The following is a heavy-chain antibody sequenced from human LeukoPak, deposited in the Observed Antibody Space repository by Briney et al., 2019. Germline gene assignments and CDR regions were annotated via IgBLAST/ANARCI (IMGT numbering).Heavy chain of an antibody. J-gene: IGHJ5*02. CDR1: GYSFTNLW. CDR3: AAGGTSAP. CDR2: IFAVDYGI. V-gene: IGHV5-51*01. D-gene: IGHD1/OR15-1a*01. Sequence: GESLKISCKGSGYSFTNLWIGWVGQLPGKGRGWMGVIFAVDYGIRSRPSLQGHLTTSVDKSISTAYLQSSSQKASDSAMSYCAAGGTSAPWGQGTLVTVPP.